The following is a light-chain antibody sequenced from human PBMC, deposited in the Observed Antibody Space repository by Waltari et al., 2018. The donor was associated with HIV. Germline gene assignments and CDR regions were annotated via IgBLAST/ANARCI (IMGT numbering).Light chain of an antibody. CDR3: CSYAGGYTLV. J-gene: IGLJ3*02. CDR1: SSDGGCYNY. Sequence: QSALTQPRSVSGSPGQSVTLSCPGTSSDGGCYNYVSWYQQHPGKAPKLMIYDVTKRPSGVPDRFSGSKSGNTASLTISGLQAEDEADYFCCSYAGGYTLVFGGGTKLTVL. CDR2: DVT. V-gene: IGLV2-11*01.